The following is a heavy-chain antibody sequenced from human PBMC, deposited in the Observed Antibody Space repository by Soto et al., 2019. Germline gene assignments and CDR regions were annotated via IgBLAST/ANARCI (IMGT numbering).Heavy chain of an antibody. D-gene: IGHD4-17*01. CDR2: ISSSGSSI. J-gene: IGHJ4*02. CDR3: ARSLYGRFDY. Sequence: EVQLVESGGGLVQLGGSLRLSCAASGFSFSSYEMNWVRQASGKGLEWVSYISSSGSSIYHADSVKGRFTISRDTAKDSLYLQMNSLRAEDTAIYYCARSLYGRFDYWGQGTLVTVSS. V-gene: IGHV3-48*03. CDR1: GFSFSSYE.